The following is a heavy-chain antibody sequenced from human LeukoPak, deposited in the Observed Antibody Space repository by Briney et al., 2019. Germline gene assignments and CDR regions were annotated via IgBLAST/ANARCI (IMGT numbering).Heavy chain of an antibody. J-gene: IGHJ5*02. CDR1: GLTFSSYS. CDR3: ASGSLSVAAAGTWFDP. CDR2: ISSSSSTI. V-gene: IGHV3-48*01. D-gene: IGHD6-13*01. Sequence: GGSLRLSCAASGLTFSSYSMNWVRQAPGKGPEWVSYISSSSSTIYYADSVKGRFTISRDNAKNSLYLQMNSLRAEDTAVYYCASGSLSVAAAGTWFDPWGQGTLVTVSS.